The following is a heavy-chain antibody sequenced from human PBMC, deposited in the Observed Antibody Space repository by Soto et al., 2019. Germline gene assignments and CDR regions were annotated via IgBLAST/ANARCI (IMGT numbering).Heavy chain of an antibody. CDR3: ATRITVFGLLIPPFDP. V-gene: IGHV4-34*01. J-gene: IGHJ5*02. D-gene: IGHD3-3*01. Sequence: TLSLPCAVYGGSVNGYYWTWIRQPPGKGLEWIGEINHTGGTHYNPSLKSRVTMSVDTSKNQFSLRLSSVTAADTAIYYCATRITVFGLLIPPFDPWGQGTQVTVSS. CDR1: GGSVNGYY. CDR2: INHTGGT.